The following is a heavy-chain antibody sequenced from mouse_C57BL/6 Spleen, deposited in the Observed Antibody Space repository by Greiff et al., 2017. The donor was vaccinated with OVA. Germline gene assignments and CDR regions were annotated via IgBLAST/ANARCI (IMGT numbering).Heavy chain of an antibody. CDR2: IDPSDSYT. CDR1: GYTFTSYW. V-gene: IGHV1-59*01. J-gene: IGHJ4*01. Sequence: VQLQQPGAELVRPGTSVKLSCKASGYTFTSYWMHWVKQRPGQGLEWIGVIDPSDSYTNYNQKFKGKATLTVDTSSSTAYMQLSSLTSEDSAVYYCARDSLGSSYAMDYWGQGTSVTVSS. CDR3: ARDSLGSSYAMDY. D-gene: IGHD1-1*01.